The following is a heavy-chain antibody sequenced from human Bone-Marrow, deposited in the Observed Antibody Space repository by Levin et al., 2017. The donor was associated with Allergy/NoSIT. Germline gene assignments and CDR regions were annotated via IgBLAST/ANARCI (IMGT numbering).Heavy chain of an antibody. CDR3: ARSSVATNYHYYGMDV. CDR1: GFIFSGYS. D-gene: IGHD5-12*01. V-gene: IGHV3-21*06. CDR2: ITSSDRQT. Sequence: PGGSLRLSCTASGFIFSGYSMNWVRQAPGKGLEWVASITSSDRQTYYADSVRGRFTISRDNAKNSLYLQMNSLRAEDTAAYYCARSSVATNYHYYGMDVWGQGTTVTVSS. J-gene: IGHJ6*02.